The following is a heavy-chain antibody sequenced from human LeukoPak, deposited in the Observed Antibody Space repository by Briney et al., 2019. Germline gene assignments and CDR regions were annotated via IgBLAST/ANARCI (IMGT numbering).Heavy chain of an antibody. CDR1: GFTFSSYA. V-gene: IGHV3-23*01. CDR3: AKERSLGVAAASNY. D-gene: IGHD6-13*01. Sequence: PGGSVRLSCAASGFTFSSYAMSWVRQAPGKGLEWVSSISGSGDSTYYADSVKGRFTISRDNSKNTLYLQMNSLRAEDTAVYYCAKERSLGVAAASNYWGQGTLVTVSS. J-gene: IGHJ4*02. CDR2: ISGSGDST.